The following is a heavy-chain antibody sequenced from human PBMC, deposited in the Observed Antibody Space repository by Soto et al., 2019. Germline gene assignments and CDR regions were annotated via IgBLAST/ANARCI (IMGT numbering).Heavy chain of an antibody. J-gene: IGHJ4*02. D-gene: IGHD2-15*01. V-gene: IGHV2-5*02. CDR2: IYWDDDK. Sequence: QITLKESGPTLVKPTQTLTLTCTFSGFSLSTSGVGVGWIRQPPGKALEWLALIYWDDDKRYSPSLQSRLTITKDTSKNQVVLTMTSMDPVDTATYYCAHGRVVVVVVAETLAFDYWGQGTLVTVSS. CDR1: GFSLSTSGVG. CDR3: AHGRVVVVVVAETLAFDY.